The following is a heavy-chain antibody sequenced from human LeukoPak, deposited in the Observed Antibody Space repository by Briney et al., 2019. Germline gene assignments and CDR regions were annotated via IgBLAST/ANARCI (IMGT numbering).Heavy chain of an antibody. CDR2: IYYSGST. Sequence: PSETLSLTCTVSGGSISSSSYYWGWIRQPPGKGLEWIGSIYYSGSTYYNPSLKSRVTISVDTSKNQFSLKLSSVTAADTAVYYCAREGSVSPEAFDIWGQGTMVTVSS. D-gene: IGHD2-15*01. V-gene: IGHV4-39*02. CDR1: GGSISSSSYY. CDR3: AREGSVSPEAFDI. J-gene: IGHJ3*02.